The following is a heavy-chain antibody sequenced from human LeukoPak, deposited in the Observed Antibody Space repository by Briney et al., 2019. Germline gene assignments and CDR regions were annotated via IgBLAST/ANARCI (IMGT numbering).Heavy chain of an antibody. D-gene: IGHD3-10*01. CDR1: GFTFSSYS. Sequence: PGGSLRLSCAASGFTFSSYSMNWVRQAPGKGLEWVSSISSSSSYIYYADSVKGRFTITRDNAKKSLYLQINSLRAEDTAVYYCASGYGSGSHCFDYWGQGTLVTVSS. CDR3: ASGYGSGSHCFDY. V-gene: IGHV3-21*01. CDR2: ISSSSSYI. J-gene: IGHJ4*02.